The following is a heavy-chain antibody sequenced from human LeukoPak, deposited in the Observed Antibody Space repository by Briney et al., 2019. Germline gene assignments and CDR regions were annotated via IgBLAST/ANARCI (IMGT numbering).Heavy chain of an antibody. V-gene: IGHV4-59*02. CDR2: IYHTGST. D-gene: IGHD7-27*01. CDR1: GGSVSDYY. J-gene: IGHJ4*02. CDR3: ASRKLGNDY. Sequence: KPSETLSPTCTISGGSVSDYYWSWIRQSPGKGLEWIGYIYHTGSTSYSPSLKSRVTISADTSQNQFSLKLSSVTAADTAVYYCASRKLGNDYWGQGTLVTVSS.